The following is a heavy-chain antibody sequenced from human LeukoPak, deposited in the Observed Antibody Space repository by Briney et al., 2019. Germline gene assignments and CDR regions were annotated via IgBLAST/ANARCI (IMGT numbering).Heavy chain of an antibody. Sequence: PGGSLRLSCAASGFTFSGYGMHWVRQAPGNGLEWVAVIWNDGSNKYYADSVKGRFTISRDNPKNTLYLQMNSLRAEDTAVYYCARDPSGSYDYWGQGTLVTVSS. J-gene: IGHJ4*02. CDR2: IWNDGSNK. V-gene: IGHV3-33*01. CDR1: GFTFSGYG. CDR3: ARDPSGSYDY. D-gene: IGHD1-26*01.